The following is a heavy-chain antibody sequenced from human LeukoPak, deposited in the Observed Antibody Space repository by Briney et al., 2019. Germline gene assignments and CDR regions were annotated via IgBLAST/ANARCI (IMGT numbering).Heavy chain of an antibody. CDR3: AKVERLFYYGMDV. CDR1: GFTFSSYA. Sequence: GGSLRLSCAASGFTFSSYAMNWVRQAPGKGLEWVSAISGSGGSTYYADSVKGRFTISRDNSKNTLYLQMNSLRAEDTAVYYCAKVERLFYYGMDVWGQGTTVTVSS. D-gene: IGHD1-1*01. J-gene: IGHJ6*02. CDR2: ISGSGGST. V-gene: IGHV3-23*01.